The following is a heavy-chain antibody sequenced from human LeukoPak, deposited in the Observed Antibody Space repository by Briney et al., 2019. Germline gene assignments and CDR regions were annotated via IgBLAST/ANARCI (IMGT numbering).Heavy chain of an antibody. V-gene: IGHV4-30-4*08. CDR2: IYYSGST. CDR1: GGSISSGDYY. CDR3: ARDPSSGYSEFDY. J-gene: IGHJ4*02. D-gene: IGHD3-22*01. Sequence: SETLSLTCTVSGGSISSGDYYWSWIRQPPGKGLEWIGYIYYSGSTYYNPSLKSRVTISVDTSKNQFSLKLSSVTAADTAVYYCARDPSSGYSEFDYWGQGTLVTVSS.